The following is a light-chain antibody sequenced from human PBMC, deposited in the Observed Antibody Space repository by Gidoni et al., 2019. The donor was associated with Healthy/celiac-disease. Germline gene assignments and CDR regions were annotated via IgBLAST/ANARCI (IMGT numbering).Light chain of an antibody. Sequence: SSELTQDPAVSVALGQTVRITCQGASLRSYYASWYQQKPGQAPVLVLYGKNNRPSGIPDRFSGSSAGNTASLTITGAQAEDEADYYCNSRDSSGNHPFGTGTKVTVL. CDR1: SLRSYY. CDR2: GKN. CDR3: NSRDSSGNHP. V-gene: IGLV3-19*01. J-gene: IGLJ1*01.